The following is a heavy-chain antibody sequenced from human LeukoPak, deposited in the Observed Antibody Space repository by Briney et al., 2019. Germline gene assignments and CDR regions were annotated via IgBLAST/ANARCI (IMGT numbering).Heavy chain of an antibody. CDR1: GGSFSGYY. D-gene: IGHD5-18*01. V-gene: IGHV4-34*01. CDR3: ARSIAYSYGYFDY. J-gene: IGHJ4*02. Sequence: PSETLSLTCAVYGGSFSGYYWSWIRQPPGKGLEWIGEINHSGSTNYNPSLKSRVTISVDTSKNQFSLKLSSVTAADTAVYYCARSIAYSYGYFDYWGQGTLVTVSS. CDR2: INHSGST.